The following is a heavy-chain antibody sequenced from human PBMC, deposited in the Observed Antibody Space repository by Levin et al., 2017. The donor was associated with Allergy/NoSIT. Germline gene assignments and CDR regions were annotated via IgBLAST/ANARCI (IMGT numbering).Heavy chain of an antibody. Sequence: GGSLRLSCAASGFTFSNAWMSWVRQAPGKGLEWVGRIKSKTDGGTTDYAAPVKGRFTISRDDSKNTLYLQMNSLKTEDTAVYYGTTSQRRVVVTAMPTPDYWGQGTLVTVSS. CDR1: GFTFSNAW. CDR2: IKSKTDGGTT. CDR3: TTSQRRVVVTAMPTPDY. V-gene: IGHV3-15*01. D-gene: IGHD2-21*02. J-gene: IGHJ4*02.